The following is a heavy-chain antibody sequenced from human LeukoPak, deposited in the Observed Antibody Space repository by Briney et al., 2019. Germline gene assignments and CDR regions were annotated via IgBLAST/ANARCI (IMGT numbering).Heavy chain of an antibody. J-gene: IGHJ4*02. CDR3: ARDTAGLDY. Sequence: GGSLRLSCATSGFTFSSSWMTWVRQAPGKGLEWVTNIKQDGSEKYYVDSVKGRFTISRDNAKNSLYLQMNSLRAGDTAVYYCARDTAGLDYWGQGTLVTVSS. CDR1: GFTFSSSW. CDR2: IKQDGSEK. V-gene: IGHV3-7*03.